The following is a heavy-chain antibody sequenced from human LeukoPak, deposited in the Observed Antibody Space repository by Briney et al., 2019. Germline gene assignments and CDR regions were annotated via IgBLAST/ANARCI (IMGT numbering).Heavy chain of an antibody. CDR3: ARGAYYYDSSGYSGGDY. CDR1: GGTFSSYA. CDR2: IIPIFGTA. D-gene: IGHD3-22*01. Sequence: SVKVSCKASGGTFSSYAISWVRQAPGQGLEWMRGIIPIFGTANYAQKFQGRVTITADESTSTAYMELSSLRSEDTAVYYCARGAYYYDSSGYSGGDYWGQGTLVTVSS. J-gene: IGHJ4*02. V-gene: IGHV1-69*13.